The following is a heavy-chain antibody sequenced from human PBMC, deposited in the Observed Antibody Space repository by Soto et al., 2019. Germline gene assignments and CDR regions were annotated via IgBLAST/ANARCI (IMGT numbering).Heavy chain of an antibody. CDR3: ARESKYDTSGYPPWFAP. D-gene: IGHD3-22*01. CDR2: IYYSGST. CDR1: VASISSGGYY. J-gene: IGHJ5*02. V-gene: IGHV4-31*03. Sequence: QVQLQESGPGLVKPSQTLSLTCTVSVASISSGGYYWSWIRQYPGDGLEWIGYIYYSGSTSYNPSLKSRVTISVDTSKNQFSLKLSSVTDADTAVYYCARESKYDTSGYPPWFAPWGQGTLVTVSS.